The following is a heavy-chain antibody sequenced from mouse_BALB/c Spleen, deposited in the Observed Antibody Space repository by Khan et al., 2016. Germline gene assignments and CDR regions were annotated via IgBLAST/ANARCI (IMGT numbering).Heavy chain of an antibody. V-gene: IGHV1-84*02. Sequence: QVQLQQSGPELVKPGASLKIPCKASGYTFTDYYINWVKQKPGQGLEWIGWIYPGSSNTKYNEKFKGKATLTVHTSSSTAYMQFSSLTSAAPAAPFCARGGYEWWFAYWGGGTLVTVSA. CDR2: IYPGSSNT. D-gene: IGHD2-2*01. CDR1: GYTFTDYY. CDR3: ARGGYEWWFAY. J-gene: IGHJ3*01.